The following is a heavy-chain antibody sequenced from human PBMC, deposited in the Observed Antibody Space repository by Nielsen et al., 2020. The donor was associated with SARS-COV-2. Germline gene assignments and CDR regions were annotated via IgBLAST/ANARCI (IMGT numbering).Heavy chain of an antibody. CDR1: GFTFSGSA. D-gene: IGHD6-6*01. V-gene: IGHV3-73*01. CDR2: IRSKANSYAT. Sequence: GGSLRLSCAASGFTFSGSAMHWVRQAPGKGLEWVGRIRSKANSYATAYAASVKGRFTISRDDSKNTAYLQMNSLKTEDTAVYYCTRLGSSPSRGYYYYGMDVWGQGTTVTVSS. J-gene: IGHJ6*02. CDR3: TRLGSSPSRGYYYYGMDV.